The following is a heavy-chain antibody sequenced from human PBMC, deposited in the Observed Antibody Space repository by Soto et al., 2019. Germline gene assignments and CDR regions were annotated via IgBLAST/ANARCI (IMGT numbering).Heavy chain of an antibody. CDR2: IIPIFGTA. CDR3: ARGDYYDSSGYKGGGSYYGMDV. V-gene: IGHV1-69*13. J-gene: IGHJ6*02. Sequence: ASVKVSCKASGGTFSSYAISWVRQAPGQGLEWMGGIIPIFGTANYAQKFQGRVTITADESTSTAYMELSSLRSEDTAVYYCARGDYYDSSGYKGGGSYYGMDVWGQETTVTVSS. D-gene: IGHD3-22*01. CDR1: GGTFSSYA.